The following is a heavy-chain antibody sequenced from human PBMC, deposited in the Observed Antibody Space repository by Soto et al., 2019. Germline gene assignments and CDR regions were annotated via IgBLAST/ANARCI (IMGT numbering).Heavy chain of an antibody. CDR1: GGSISSYY. CDR3: ASTLGARSFDY. J-gene: IGHJ4*02. D-gene: IGHD1-26*01. V-gene: IGHV4-59*01. Sequence: QVQLQESGPGLVKPLETLSLTCTVSGGSISSYYWSWIRQPPGKGLEWIGYIYYIGTTTYNPSLKSRVTISLDTSKNQFSLKLSSVTAEDTAVYYCASTLGARSFDYWGQGTLVTVSS. CDR2: IYYIGTT.